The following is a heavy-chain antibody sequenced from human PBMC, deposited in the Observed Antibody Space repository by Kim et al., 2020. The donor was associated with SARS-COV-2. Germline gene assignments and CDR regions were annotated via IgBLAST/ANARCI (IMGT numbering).Heavy chain of an antibody. D-gene: IGHD2-15*01. CDR3: ARGPGGWGGGSWNYYGMDV. Sequence: SETLSLTCAVYGGSFSGYYWSWIRQPPGKGLEWIGEINHSGSTNYNPSLKSRVTISVDTSKNQFSLKLSSVTAADTAVYYCARGPGGWGGGSWNYYGMDVWGQGTTVTVSS. V-gene: IGHV4-34*01. CDR1: GGSFSGYY. J-gene: IGHJ6*02. CDR2: INHSGST.